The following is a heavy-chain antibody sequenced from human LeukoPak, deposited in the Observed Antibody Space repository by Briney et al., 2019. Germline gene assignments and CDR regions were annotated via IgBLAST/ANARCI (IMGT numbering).Heavy chain of an antibody. J-gene: IGHJ4*02. CDR2: ISGNGGNT. Sequence: GGSLRLSCAASGFTFSGYAMSWVRQTPGKGLEWVSGISGNGGNTYYADSVKGRFTIYRDNSKNTLFLQMNSLSAEDTAVYYCAKMPVSYSSGWSNFDYWGQGTLVTVSS. CDR1: GFTFSGYA. V-gene: IGHV3-23*01. D-gene: IGHD6-19*01. CDR3: AKMPVSYSSGWSNFDY.